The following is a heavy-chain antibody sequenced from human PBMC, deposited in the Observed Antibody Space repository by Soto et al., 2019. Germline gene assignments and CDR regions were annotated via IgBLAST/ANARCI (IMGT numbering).Heavy chain of an antibody. D-gene: IGHD6-19*01. J-gene: IGHJ3*02. Sequence: EVQLLESGGGLVQPGGSRKLPCAASGFPFSSYAMSWVRQAPGKGREWVSAISGSGGTTYYAASVKGRFTFSRDNSKNKLYLQMNSLRAEDTAVYYCAKTANGWFSAFDIWGQGTMVTVSS. CDR2: ISGSGGTT. CDR3: AKTANGWFSAFDI. V-gene: IGHV3-23*01. CDR1: GFPFSSYA.